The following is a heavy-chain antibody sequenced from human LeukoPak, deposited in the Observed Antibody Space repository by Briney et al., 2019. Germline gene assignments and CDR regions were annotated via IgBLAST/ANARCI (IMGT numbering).Heavy chain of an antibody. CDR2: VSYDGRNK. J-gene: IGHJ4*02. D-gene: IGHD3-3*01. CDR3: SKDRGVFGVAYSLDY. Sequence: GGSLRLSCAASGFTFSNYAIHWVRQAPGKGLDWVAVVSYDGRNKLYADSVKGRFTISRDLSENTLFLQINSLRPEDTAVYYCSKDRGVFGVAYSLDYWGQGTLVTVSS. V-gene: IGHV3-30*04. CDR1: GFTFSNYA.